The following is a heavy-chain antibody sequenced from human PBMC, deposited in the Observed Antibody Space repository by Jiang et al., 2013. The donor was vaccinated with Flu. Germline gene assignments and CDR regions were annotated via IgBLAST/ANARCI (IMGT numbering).Heavy chain of an antibody. CDR2: IWYDGSNK. J-gene: IGHJ4*02. Sequence: LLESGGGVVQPGRSLRLSCAASGFTFSSYGMHWVRQAPGKGLEWVAVIWYDGSNKYYADSVKGRFTISRDNSKNTLYLQMNSLRAEDTAVYYCARDLLTYYYDSSGYDYWGQGTLVTVSS. D-gene: IGHD3-22*01. CDR1: GFTFSSYG. V-gene: IGHV3-33*08. CDR3: ARDLLTYYYDSSGYDY.